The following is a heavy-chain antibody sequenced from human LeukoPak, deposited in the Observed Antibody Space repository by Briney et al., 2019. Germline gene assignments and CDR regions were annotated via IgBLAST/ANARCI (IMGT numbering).Heavy chain of an antibody. Sequence: QAGGSLRLSCAASGFTFSSYAMHWVRQAPGKGLEWVAVISYDGSNKYYADSVKGRFTISRDNSKNTLYLQMNSLRAEDTAVYYCAREHYGDYTYYFDYWGQGTLVTVSS. CDR2: ISYDGSNK. CDR3: AREHYGDYTYYFDY. CDR1: GFTFSSYA. D-gene: IGHD4-17*01. V-gene: IGHV3-30-3*01. J-gene: IGHJ4*02.